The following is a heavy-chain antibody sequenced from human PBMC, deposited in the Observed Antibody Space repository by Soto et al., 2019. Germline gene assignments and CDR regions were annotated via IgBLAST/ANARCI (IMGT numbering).Heavy chain of an antibody. CDR3: ARGKTNYFFDL. D-gene: IGHD3-10*01. Sequence: PSETLSLTCVVSGGSISRGDFSWTWIRQPPGKGLEWVGYIYRSGSTYYNPSLKSPVSISLDKSKNQFSLNLTSVTAADTAVYYCARGKTNYFFDLWDQGHLVTVSS. CDR1: GGSISRGDFS. J-gene: IGHJ4*02. V-gene: IGHV4-30-2*01. CDR2: IYRSGST.